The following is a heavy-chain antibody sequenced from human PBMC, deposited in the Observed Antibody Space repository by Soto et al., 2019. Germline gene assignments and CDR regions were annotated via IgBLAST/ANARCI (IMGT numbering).Heavy chain of an antibody. J-gene: IGHJ3*02. CDR1: GVTVSNNY. CDR2: IYRDGSK. D-gene: IGHD6-19*01. V-gene: IGHV3-53*01. CDR3: TRAGVGRVAGTDAFDI. Sequence: DVHLVESGGGLIQPGGSLRLSCAASGVTVSNNYMSWVRQAPGKGLEWVSIIYRDGSKYYADSMQGRFTISRDNSKNTLYLQGTSLRVADTAVYYCTRAGVGRVAGTDAFDIWGPATLVTVSS.